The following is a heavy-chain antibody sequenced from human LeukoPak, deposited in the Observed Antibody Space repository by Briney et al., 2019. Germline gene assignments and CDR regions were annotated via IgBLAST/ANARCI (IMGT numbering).Heavy chain of an antibody. CDR3: ARDPNIAAAGTNWFDP. CDR2: IIPNFGIA. J-gene: IGHJ5*02. Sequence: ASVKVSCKASGGTFSSYAISWVRQAPGQGLEWMGRIIPNFGIANYAQKFQGRVTITADKSTSTAYMELSSLRSEDTAVYYCARDPNIAAAGTNWFDPWGQGTLVTVSS. D-gene: IGHD6-13*01. CDR1: GGTFSSYA. V-gene: IGHV1-69*04.